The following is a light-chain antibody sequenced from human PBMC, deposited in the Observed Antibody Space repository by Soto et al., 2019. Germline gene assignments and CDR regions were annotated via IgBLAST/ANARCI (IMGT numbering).Light chain of an antibody. Sequence: EIVLTQSPATLSLSPGERATLSCRASQSVSSYLAWYQQKPGQAPRLLIYDASNRATGIPARFSGSGSGTHFTLTISSPEPEDFAVYYCQQRSNWPPTFGPGTKVDIK. J-gene: IGKJ3*01. CDR1: QSVSSY. CDR3: QQRSNWPPT. CDR2: DAS. V-gene: IGKV3-11*01.